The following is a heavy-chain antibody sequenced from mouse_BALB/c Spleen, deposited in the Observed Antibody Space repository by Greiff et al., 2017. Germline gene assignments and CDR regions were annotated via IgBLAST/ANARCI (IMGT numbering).Heavy chain of an antibody. CDR2: ISSGSSTI. J-gene: IGHJ4*01. CDR1: GFTFSSFG. V-gene: IGHV5-17*02. D-gene: IGHD1-1*02. CDR3: ARSGITYAMDY. Sequence: VQLVESGGGLVQPGGSRKLSCAASGFTFSSFGMHWVRQAPEKGLEWVAYISSGSSTIYYADTVKGRFTISRDNPKNTLFLQMTSLRSEDTAMYYCARSGITYAMDYWGQGTSVTVSS.